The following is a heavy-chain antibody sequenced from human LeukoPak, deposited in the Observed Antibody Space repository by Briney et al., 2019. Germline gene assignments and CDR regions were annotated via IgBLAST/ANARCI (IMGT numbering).Heavy chain of an antibody. Sequence: SETLSLTCTVSGGSISSYYWSWIRQPPGKGLEWIGCIYYSGSTNYNPSLKSRVTISVDTSKNQFSLKLSSVTAADTAVYYCARGDYYGSGSYGLDYWGQGTLVTVSS. CDR3: ARGDYYGSGSYGLDY. V-gene: IGHV4-59*01. J-gene: IGHJ4*02. CDR2: IYYSGST. CDR1: GGSISSYY. D-gene: IGHD3-10*01.